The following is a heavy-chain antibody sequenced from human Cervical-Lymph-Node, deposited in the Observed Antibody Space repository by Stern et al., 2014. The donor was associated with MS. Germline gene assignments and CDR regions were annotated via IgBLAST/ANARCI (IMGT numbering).Heavy chain of an antibody. CDR1: GGSISSGGYY. J-gene: IGHJ3*02. CDR2: ISYSGTT. D-gene: IGHD3-22*01. V-gene: IGHV4-31*01. Sequence: QLQLQESGPGLVKPSQTLSLTCTVSGGSISSGGYYWSWIRQHPGKGLEWIGYISYSGTTYSNPSLKSLVTISVDTSKNQFSLKLSSVTAADTAVYFCERSRMFYGSSGYYPAAFDIWGQGTMVTVSS. CDR3: ERSRMFYGSSGYYPAAFDI.